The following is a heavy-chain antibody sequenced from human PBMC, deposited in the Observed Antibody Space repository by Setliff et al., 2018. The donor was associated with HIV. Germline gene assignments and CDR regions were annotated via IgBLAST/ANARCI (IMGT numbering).Heavy chain of an antibody. V-gene: IGHV4-39*06. CDR1: GGSISSGSYY. CDR2: IFHSAST. D-gene: IGHD5-12*01. Sequence: SETLSLTCTVSGGSISSGSYYWSWIRQPPGKGLEWIGSIFHSASTNYNPSLKSRVTISIDTSKNQFALKLTSVTAADTAVYYCARRGAYGYDHFDYWGPGMLVTVSS. CDR3: ARRGAYGYDHFDY. J-gene: IGHJ4*02.